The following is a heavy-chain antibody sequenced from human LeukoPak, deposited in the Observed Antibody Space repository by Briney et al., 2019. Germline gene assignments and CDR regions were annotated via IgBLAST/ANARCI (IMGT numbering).Heavy chain of an antibody. CDR1: GFTFSSYG. D-gene: IGHD6-19*01. V-gene: IGHV3-30*02. Sequence: GGSLRLSCAASGFTFSSYGMHWVRQAPGKGLEWGAFIRYDGSNKYYADSVKGRFTISRDNSKNTLYLQMNSLRAEDTAVYYCARTHLPSYSSGWYSGPDYWGQGTLVTVSS. CDR3: ARTHLPSYSSGWYSGPDY. CDR2: IRYDGSNK. J-gene: IGHJ4*02.